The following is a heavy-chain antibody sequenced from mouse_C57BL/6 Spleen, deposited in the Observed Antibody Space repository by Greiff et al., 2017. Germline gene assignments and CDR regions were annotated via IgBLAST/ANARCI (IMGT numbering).Heavy chain of an antibody. D-gene: IGHD2-4*01. CDR1: GYTFTSYW. CDR2: IYPGSGST. Sequence: QVQLKQPGAELVKPGASVKMSCKASGYTFTSYWITWVKQRPGQGLEWIGDIYPGSGSTNYNEKFKSKATLTVDTSSSTAYMQLSSLTFEDSAVYYGARSRYDYLYAMDYWGQGTSVTVSS. V-gene: IGHV1-55*01. J-gene: IGHJ4*01. CDR3: ARSRYDYLYAMDY.